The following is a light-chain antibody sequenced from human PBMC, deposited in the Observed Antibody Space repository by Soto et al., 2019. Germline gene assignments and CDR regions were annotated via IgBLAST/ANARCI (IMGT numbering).Light chain of an antibody. Sequence: EIVLTQSPATLSLSPGERATLSCRASQSVSSYLAWYQQKPGQAPRLLIYDASNRATGIPARFSGSGSGTDVTLTISSLEPEDFAVYYCQQRSNWTPKYTFGQGNKLEIK. V-gene: IGKV3-11*01. CDR3: QQRSNWTPKYT. CDR1: QSVSSY. J-gene: IGKJ2*01. CDR2: DAS.